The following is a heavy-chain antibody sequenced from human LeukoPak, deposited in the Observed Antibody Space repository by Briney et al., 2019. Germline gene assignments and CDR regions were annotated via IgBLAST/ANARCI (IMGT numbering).Heavy chain of an antibody. CDR1: GFTFSSYE. J-gene: IGHJ6*03. CDR2: ISSSSSYI. D-gene: IGHD5-18*01. CDR3: ARDSKVTSMDV. V-gene: IGHV3-21*01. Sequence: GGSLRLSCAASGFTFSSYEMNWVRQAPGKGLEWVSSISSSSSYIYYADSVKGRFTISRDNAKNSLYLQMNSLRAEDTAVYYCARDSKVTSMDVWGKGTTVTVSS.